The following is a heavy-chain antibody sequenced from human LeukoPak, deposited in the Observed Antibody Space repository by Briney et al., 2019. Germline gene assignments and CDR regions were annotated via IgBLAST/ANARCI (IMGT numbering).Heavy chain of an antibody. CDR3: AKAPLYGAQMYY. CDR2: LSRSGSST. CDR1: GFTFGDYA. V-gene: IGHV3-23*01. Sequence: LAGRSLRLSCTASGFTFGDYAMSWVRQSPGKGLEWVSALSRSGSSTYYAESVKGRFTISRDNSKNTLYLQMNSLRAEDTALYYCAKAPLYGAQMYYWGQGTLVTVSS. D-gene: IGHD4-17*01. J-gene: IGHJ4*02.